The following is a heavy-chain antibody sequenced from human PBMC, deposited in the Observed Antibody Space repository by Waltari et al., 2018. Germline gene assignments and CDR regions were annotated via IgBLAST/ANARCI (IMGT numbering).Heavy chain of an antibody. CDR1: GYTFTDYY. Sequence: EVQLVQSGAEVKKPGATVKISCKVSGYTFTDYYMHWVQQAPGKGLEWMGLVDPEDGETIYAEKFQSRVTITADTSTDTAYMELSSLRSEDTAVYYCATALVGATNYYYYGMDVWGQGTTVTVSS. J-gene: IGHJ6*02. D-gene: IGHD1-26*01. CDR2: VDPEDGET. CDR3: ATALVGATNYYYYGMDV. V-gene: IGHV1-69-2*01.